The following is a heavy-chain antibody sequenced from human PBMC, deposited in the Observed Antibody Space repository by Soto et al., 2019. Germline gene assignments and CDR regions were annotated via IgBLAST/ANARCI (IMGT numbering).Heavy chain of an antibody. J-gene: IGHJ5*02. V-gene: IGHV3-7*03. CDR1: GFRFRDYW. D-gene: IGHD3-16*02. CDR3: AAYCYTMTCTHFHGYS. CDR2: IKQDESDK. Sequence: PGGSLRLSCAVSGFRFRDYWMSWVRQAPGKGLEWVANIKQDESDKYYVDSVKGRFTISRDNAKNALYMKMNSLRVEDTAVYYCAAYCYTMTCTHFHGYSWGQGTKVTVSS.